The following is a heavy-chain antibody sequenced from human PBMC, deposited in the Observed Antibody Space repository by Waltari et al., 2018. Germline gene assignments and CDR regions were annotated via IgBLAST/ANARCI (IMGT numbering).Heavy chain of an antibody. CDR2: IYYSGST. J-gene: IGHJ3*02. CDR3: ARQITYYDILTGYYNRGDAFDI. Sequence: QLQLQESGPGLVKPSETLSLTCTVSGGSIRSSRYYWGWIRQPPGKGLEGIGSIYYSGSTYYNPSRKSRVTISVDTSKNQFSLKLSSVTAADTAVYYCARQITYYDILTGYYNRGDAFDIWGQGTMVTVSS. CDR1: GGSIRSSRYY. D-gene: IGHD3-9*01. V-gene: IGHV4-39*01.